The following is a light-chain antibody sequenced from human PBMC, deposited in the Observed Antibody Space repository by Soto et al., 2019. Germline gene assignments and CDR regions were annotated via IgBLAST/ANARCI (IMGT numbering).Light chain of an antibody. V-gene: IGKV3-11*01. CDR2: GAS. CDR1: QSVSST. CDR3: QQRSNWPGT. Sequence: ELVLTQSPGTLSLSPGERATLSCRASQSVSSTLAWYQQKPGQAPRLLIYGASTRATGIPVRFSGGGSGTDFTLTISSLEPEDFAVYYCQQRSNWPGTFGQGTKVDIK. J-gene: IGKJ1*01.